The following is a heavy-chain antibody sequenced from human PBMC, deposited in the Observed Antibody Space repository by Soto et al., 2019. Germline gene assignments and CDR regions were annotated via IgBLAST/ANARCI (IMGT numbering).Heavy chain of an antibody. CDR2: IKDGGYT. D-gene: IGHD5-12*01. V-gene: IGHV4-34*01. Sequence: QVQLQQWGAGLLKPSETLSLNCAVNGGSLSGYYWSWIRQPPGKGLEWIGEIKDGGYTNYSPSLKGRATTPSDTSNNQFTRRLNSVTAADTGVYYCARGQEGVVATHWDQGALVTVSS. J-gene: IGHJ4*02. CDR1: GGSLSGYY. CDR3: ARGQEGVVATH.